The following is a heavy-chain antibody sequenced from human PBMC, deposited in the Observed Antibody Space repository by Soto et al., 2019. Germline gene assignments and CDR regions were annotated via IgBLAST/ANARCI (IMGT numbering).Heavy chain of an antibody. Sequence: SETLSLTCTVSGGSISSGGYYWSWIRQHPGKGLEWIGYIYYSGSTYYNPSLKSRVTISVDTSKNQFSLKLSSVTAADTAVYYCASIRIYPSFYFDYWGQGTLVTVSS. CDR2: IYYSGST. J-gene: IGHJ4*02. V-gene: IGHV4-31*03. CDR1: GGSISSGGYY. CDR3: ASIRIYPSFYFDY. D-gene: IGHD2-15*01.